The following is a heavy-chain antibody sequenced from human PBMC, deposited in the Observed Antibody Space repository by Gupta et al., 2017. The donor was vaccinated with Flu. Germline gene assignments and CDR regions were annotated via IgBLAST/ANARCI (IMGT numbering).Heavy chain of an antibody. D-gene: IGHD3-3*01. CDR1: GYTFTSHG. V-gene: IGHV1-18*01. CDR3: AXSNYDFXSADYSDFPPTYYYGMDV. Sequence: QVQLVQSGAEVKKPGASVKVSCKASGYTFTSHGITWVRQAPGQGLEWMGWISAYHDNTKYAQKLQGRVTMTTDTSTDTAYMELRSLRSDDTAVYYXAXSNYDFXSADYSDFPPTYYYGMDVWGQGTAVTVSS. J-gene: IGHJ6*02. CDR2: ISAYHDNT.